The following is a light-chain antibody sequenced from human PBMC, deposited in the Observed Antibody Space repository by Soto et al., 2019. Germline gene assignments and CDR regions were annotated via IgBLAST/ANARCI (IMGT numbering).Light chain of an antibody. CDR3: QQYNSYSIT. CDR1: QSVGSN. Sequence: IILTQSPVTLSVSPGERATLSCRASQSVGSNLAWYQQKPGQAPRLLIYGASTRATGVPPRFSGSGSGTEFTLTISSLQPDDFATYYCQQYNSYSITFGQGTRLEIK. J-gene: IGKJ5*01. CDR2: GAS. V-gene: IGKV3-15*01.